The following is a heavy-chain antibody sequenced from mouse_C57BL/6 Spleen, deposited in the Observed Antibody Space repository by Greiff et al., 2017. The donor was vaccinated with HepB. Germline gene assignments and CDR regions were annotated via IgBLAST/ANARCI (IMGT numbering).Heavy chain of an antibody. J-gene: IGHJ4*01. CDR3: ARPRDYAMDY. Sequence: EVKLVESGGGLVKPGGSLKLSCAASGFTFSDYGMHWVRQAPEKGLEWVAYISSGSSTIYYADTVKGRFTISRDNAKNTLFLQMTSLRSEDTAMYYCARPRDYAMDYWGQGTSVTVSS. V-gene: IGHV5-17*01. CDR2: ISSGSSTI. D-gene: IGHD3-3*01. CDR1: GFTFSDYG.